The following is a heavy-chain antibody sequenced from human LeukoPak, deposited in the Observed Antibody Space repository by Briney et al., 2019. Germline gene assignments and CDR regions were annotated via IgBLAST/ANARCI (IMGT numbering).Heavy chain of an antibody. J-gene: IGHJ3*02. CDR2: IKSKTDGGTT. Sequence: GGSLRLSCAASGFTFSDAWMSWVRQAPGKGLEWVGRIKSKTDGGTTDYAAPVKGRFTISRDDSKNTLYLQMNSLRAEDTAVYYCARVRGYFDAFDIWGQGTMVTVSS. CDR3: ARVRGYFDAFDI. CDR1: GFTFSDAW. D-gene: IGHD5-18*01. V-gene: IGHV3-15*01.